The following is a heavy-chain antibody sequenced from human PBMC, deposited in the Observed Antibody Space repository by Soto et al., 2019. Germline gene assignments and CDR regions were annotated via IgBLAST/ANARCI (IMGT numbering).Heavy chain of an antibody. J-gene: IGHJ4*02. CDR2: VRSKAKTYAT. CDR1: GFTFSDSA. D-gene: IGHD1-26*01. Sequence: PGGSLRLSCAVSGFTFSDSAMHRVRQASGEGLEWVGRVRSKAKTYATAYAASVKGRFTISRDDSKNTAYLQMNSLKTEDTAVYYCTPEGAGFGYWGQGTLVTVSS. V-gene: IGHV3-73*01. CDR3: TPEGAGFGY.